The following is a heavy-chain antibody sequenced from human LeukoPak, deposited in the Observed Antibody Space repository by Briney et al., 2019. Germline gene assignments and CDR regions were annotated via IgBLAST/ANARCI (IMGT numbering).Heavy chain of an antibody. V-gene: IGHV3-9*01. Sequence: PGRSLRLSCAASGFTFDDYAMHWVRQAPGKGLEWVSGISWNSGSIGYADSVKGRFTISRDNAKNSLYLQMNSLRAEDTALYYCAKVRQQLVRNDAFDIWGQGTMVTVSS. CDR3: AKVRQQLVRNDAFDI. CDR2: ISWNSGSI. J-gene: IGHJ3*02. D-gene: IGHD6-6*01. CDR1: GFTFDDYA.